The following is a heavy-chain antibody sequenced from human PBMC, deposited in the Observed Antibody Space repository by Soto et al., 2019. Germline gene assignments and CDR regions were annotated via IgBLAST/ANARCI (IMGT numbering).Heavy chain of an antibody. CDR3: ARHRHGSGSNYYYGMDV. D-gene: IGHD3-10*01. CDR2: IYYSGST. CDR1: GDSISNDY. J-gene: IGHJ6*02. V-gene: IGHV4-59*08. Sequence: QVQLQESGPGLVKPSETLSLTCTVSGDSISNDYWSWIRQSPGKGLEWIGKIYYSGSTNYNPSLRSRVTMSVDTSKSQFSLNLSSVTAADTAVYYCARHRHGSGSNYYYGMDVWGQGTTVTVS.